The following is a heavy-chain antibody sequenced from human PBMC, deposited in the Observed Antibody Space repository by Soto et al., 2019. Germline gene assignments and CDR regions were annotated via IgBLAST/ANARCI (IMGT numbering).Heavy chain of an antibody. J-gene: IGHJ6*02. V-gene: IGHV4-39*07. CDR2: IYYSEPTSYNSGST. CDR1: GDCMTSSSCY. D-gene: IGHD5-18*01. CDR3: ARGRIQLWLNYGMDV. Sequence: SETLSLTCTVSGDCMTSSSCYWGWIRKPPGKGLEWILSIYYSEPTSYNSGSTNYNPSVNSRFTISVDTSKNQFSLKLSSVTAADTAVYYCARGRIQLWLNYGMDVWGQGTTVTVSS.